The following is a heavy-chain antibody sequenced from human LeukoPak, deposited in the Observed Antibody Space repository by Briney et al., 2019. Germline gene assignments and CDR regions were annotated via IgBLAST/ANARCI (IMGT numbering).Heavy chain of an antibody. CDR3: ARELDSSGYASFDY. J-gene: IGHJ4*02. D-gene: IGHD3-22*01. CDR2: IWYDGSNK. Sequence: GRSLRLSCAATGVTFSSYGMHWVRQAPGKGLEGVAVIWYDGSNKYYAHSVKGRFTISRDNSKNTLYLQMNSLRAEDTAVYYCARELDSSGYASFDYWGQGTLVTVSS. V-gene: IGHV3-33*01. CDR1: GVTFSSYG.